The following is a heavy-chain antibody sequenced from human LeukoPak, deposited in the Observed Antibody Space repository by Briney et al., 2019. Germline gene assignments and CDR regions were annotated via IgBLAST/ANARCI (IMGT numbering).Heavy chain of an antibody. CDR3: AKDLHGSYFDY. CDR1: GFTFSSYA. CDR2: ISYDGSNK. J-gene: IGHJ4*02. D-gene: IGHD1-26*01. Sequence: GGSLRLSCAASGFTFSSYAMHWVRQAPGKGLEWVAVISYDGSNKYYADSVKGRFTISRDNSKNTLYLQMNSLRAEDTAVYYCAKDLHGSYFDYWGQGTLVTVSS. V-gene: IGHV3-30-3*01.